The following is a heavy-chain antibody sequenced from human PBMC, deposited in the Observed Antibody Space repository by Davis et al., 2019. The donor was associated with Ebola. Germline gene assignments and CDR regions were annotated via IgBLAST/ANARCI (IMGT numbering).Heavy chain of an antibody. Sequence: ASVKVSCKSSGYTFTSYGLVWVRQAPGLGLEWMGWISGFNTNTNFAQKFQGRVTVSKDTSTNTAYMDLRSLTSDDTAIYYCARAPNYDVLTGTSSYYFYYWGQGTLVTVSS. CDR1: GYTFTSYG. D-gene: IGHD3-9*01. V-gene: IGHV1-18*04. CDR2: ISGFNTNT. J-gene: IGHJ4*02. CDR3: ARAPNYDVLTGTSSYYFYY.